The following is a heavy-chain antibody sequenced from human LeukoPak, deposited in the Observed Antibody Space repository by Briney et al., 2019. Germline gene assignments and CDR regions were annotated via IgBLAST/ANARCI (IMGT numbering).Heavy chain of an antibody. V-gene: IGHV3-23*01. D-gene: IGHD4/OR15-4a*01. CDR1: GFTFSSYA. J-gene: IGHJ4*02. CDR2: ISGSGGST. CDR3: AKGGASGANWTFDC. Sequence: GGSLRLSCAASGFTFSSYAMSWVRQAPGKGLEWVSGISGSGGSTYYADSVKGRFTISRDNSKNTLYLQINSLRAEDTAVYSCAKGGASGANWTFDCWGQGTLVTASS.